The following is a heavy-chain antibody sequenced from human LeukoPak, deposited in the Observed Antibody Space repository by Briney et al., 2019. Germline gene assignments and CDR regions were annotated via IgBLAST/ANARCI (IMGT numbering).Heavy chain of an antibody. Sequence: GRSLRLSRAASGFTFSSYGMHWVRQAPGKGLEWVAVIWYDGSNKYYADSVKGRFTISRDNSKNTLYLQMNSLRAEDTAVYYCARDRRGTVTTGLDYWGQGTLVTVSS. V-gene: IGHV3-33*01. CDR1: GFTFSSYG. CDR3: ARDRRGTVTTGLDY. D-gene: IGHD4-17*01. J-gene: IGHJ4*02. CDR2: IWYDGSNK.